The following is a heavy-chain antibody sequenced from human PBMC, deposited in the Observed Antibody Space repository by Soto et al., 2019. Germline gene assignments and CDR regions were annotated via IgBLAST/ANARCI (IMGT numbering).Heavy chain of an antibody. Sequence: EVQLVEFGGGLILPGMSLRLSCAASGFSFDDYAMHWVRQAPGKGLEWVSGISWNSGNIGYADSVKGRFTISRDNAKDSLYLQMNSLRVDDTALYYCVKDKLNAGFVGAFHIWGQGTMVTFSS. D-gene: IGHD3-9*01. CDR3: VKDKLNAGFVGAFHI. CDR1: GFSFDDYA. V-gene: IGHV3-9*01. J-gene: IGHJ3*02. CDR2: ISWNSGNI.